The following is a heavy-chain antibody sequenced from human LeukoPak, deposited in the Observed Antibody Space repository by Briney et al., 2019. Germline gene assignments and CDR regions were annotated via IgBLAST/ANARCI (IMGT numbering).Heavy chain of an antibody. D-gene: IGHD2-2*02. CDR3: ARGRYCSSTSCYTHWFDP. CDR2: IYYSGNT. V-gene: IGHV4-39*07. Sequence: PSETLSLTCTVSGGSISSSSYYWGWIRQPPGKGLEWIGSIYYSGNTYYNPSLKSQVTISVDTSKNQFSLKLSSVTAADTAVYYCARGRYCSSTSCYTHWFDPWGQGTLVTVSS. J-gene: IGHJ5*02. CDR1: GGSISSSSYY.